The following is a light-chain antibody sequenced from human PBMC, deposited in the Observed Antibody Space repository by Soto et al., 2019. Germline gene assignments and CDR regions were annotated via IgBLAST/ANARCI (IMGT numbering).Light chain of an antibody. J-gene: IGKJ1*01. CDR2: GAS. CDR1: QSVGRH. Sequence: EIVMTQSPATLSVSPGERATFSCRASQSVGRHLNWYRQKPGQAPRLLIYGASSRATGIPDRFSGSGSGTDFTLTISRLEPEDFAVYYCQQYGSSPWTFGQGTKVDIK. V-gene: IGKV3-20*01. CDR3: QQYGSSPWT.